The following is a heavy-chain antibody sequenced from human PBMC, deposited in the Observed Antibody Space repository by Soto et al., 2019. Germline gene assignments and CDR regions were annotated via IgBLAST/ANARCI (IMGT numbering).Heavy chain of an antibody. CDR3: AKGFYEGTATPPLYY. J-gene: IGHJ4*02. V-gene: IGHV3-23*01. CDR2: ITGRGAGT. Sequence: EVQLLESGGGLVQPGGSLRLSCAASGLTCTNYAMSWVRQAPGKGLEWVSAITGRGAGTYYADSMKGRFTISRDNSKNTLYLQVNSLRTEDTAVYYCAKGFYEGTATPPLYYWGQGTLVTFSS. D-gene: IGHD3-16*01. CDR1: GLTCTNYA.